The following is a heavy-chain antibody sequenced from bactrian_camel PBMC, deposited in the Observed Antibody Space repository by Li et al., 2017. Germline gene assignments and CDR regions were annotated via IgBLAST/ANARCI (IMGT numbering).Heavy chain of an antibody. CDR1: FYPSEYY. J-gene: IGHJ4*01. D-gene: IGHD7*01. V-gene: IGHV3S63*01. Sequence: HVQLVESGGGSVQAGGTLKLSCVASFYPSEYYMAWFCQAPGKEREGIALLGPNGRTTYADSLKGRFTISKDNARNTLYLQMNNLKPEDTGLYYCAARRDRMALGFTSFDYWGQGTQVTVS. CDR2: LGPNGRT. CDR3: AARRDRMALGFTSFDY.